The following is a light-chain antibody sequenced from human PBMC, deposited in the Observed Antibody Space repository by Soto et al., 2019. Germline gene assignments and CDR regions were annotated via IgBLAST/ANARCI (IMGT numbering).Light chain of an antibody. J-gene: IGLJ1*01. CDR1: SSNIGSNT. Sequence: QSALTQPPSASGTPGQRVTTSCSGSSSNIGSNTVNWYQQLPGTAPKLLIYPNNQRPSGVPDRFSCSKSGTSASLAISGLQSEDEADYYWAAWDDSLNGRVFGTGTKVTV. CDR3: AAWDDSLNGRV. CDR2: PNN. V-gene: IGLV1-44*01.